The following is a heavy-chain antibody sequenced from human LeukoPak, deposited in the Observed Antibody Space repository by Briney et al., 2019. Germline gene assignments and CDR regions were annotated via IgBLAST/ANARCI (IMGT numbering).Heavy chain of an antibody. D-gene: IGHD3-22*01. CDR1: EYSFPNYC. CDR3: ARGDSEDSSGYFFF. Sequence: GESLKISCKHSEYSFPNYCIGWVRQMPGKGLEWMGIIYPGDSDTRYSPSFQGQVTISADKSISTAYLQWSSPKASDTAMYYCARGDSEDSSGYFFFWGQGTLVTVSS. J-gene: IGHJ4*02. V-gene: IGHV5-51*01. CDR2: IYPGDSDT.